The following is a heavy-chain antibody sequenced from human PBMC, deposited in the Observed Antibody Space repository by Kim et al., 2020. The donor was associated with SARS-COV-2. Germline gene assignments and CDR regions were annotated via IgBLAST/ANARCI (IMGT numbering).Heavy chain of an antibody. CDR2: ISYDGSNK. Sequence: GGSLRLSCAASGFTFSSYGMHWVRQAPGKGLEWVAVISYDGSNKYYADSVKGRFTISRDNSKNTLYLQMNSLRAEDTAVYYCARAGGYSHGWVDYWGQGTLVTVSS. J-gene: IGHJ4*02. V-gene: IGHV3-33*05. D-gene: IGHD5-18*01. CDR1: GFTFSSYG. CDR3: ARAGGYSHGWVDY.